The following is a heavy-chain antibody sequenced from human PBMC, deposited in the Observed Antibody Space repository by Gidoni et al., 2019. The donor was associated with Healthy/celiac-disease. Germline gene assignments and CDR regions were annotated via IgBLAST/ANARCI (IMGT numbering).Heavy chain of an antibody. CDR1: GGSISSSSYY. CDR2: IYYSGST. Sequence: QLQLQESGPGLVKPSEPLSLTCTVSGGSISSSSYYLGWIRQPPGQGLEWIGSIYYSGSTYYNPSLKSRVTISVDTSKNQFSLKLSSVTAADTAVYYCARLTDRGTDYDFWSGYYRLRYYYYYMDVWGKGTTVTVSS. J-gene: IGHJ6*03. CDR3: ARLTDRGTDYDFWSGYYRLRYYYYYMDV. V-gene: IGHV4-39*01. D-gene: IGHD3-3*01.